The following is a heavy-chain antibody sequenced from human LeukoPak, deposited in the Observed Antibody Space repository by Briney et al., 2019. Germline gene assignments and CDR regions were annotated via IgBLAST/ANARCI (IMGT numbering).Heavy chain of an antibody. CDR3: ANSLPTVSTRNYFDY. D-gene: IGHD5/OR15-5a*01. V-gene: IGHV4-31*03. CDR2: IYYNGRSGNT. CDR1: DDSISRRGYY. J-gene: IGHJ4*02. Sequence: SETLSLTCSVSDDSISRRGYYWSWIRQRPGMGLEWMGYIYYNGRSGNTYYNLALKSRVTMSIDTGEKHFSLRLTSVTAADPAVYYCANSLPTVSTRNYFDYWGQGTLVIVSS.